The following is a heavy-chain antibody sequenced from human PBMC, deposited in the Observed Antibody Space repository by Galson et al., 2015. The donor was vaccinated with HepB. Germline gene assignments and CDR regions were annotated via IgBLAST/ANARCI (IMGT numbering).Heavy chain of an antibody. CDR1: GFTFNTYA. V-gene: IGHV3-23*01. D-gene: IGHD4-17*01. CDR2: ISASGIST. CDR3: AKDVTYYDYGDSYLDS. J-gene: IGHJ4*02. Sequence: SLRLSCAASGFTFNTYAMNWVRQAPGKGLEWVSAISASGISTYYAGSVRGRFTISRDNSKNTLYLQMDIVEAEDTAIYYFAKDVTYYDYGDSYLDSWGQGALVSVST.